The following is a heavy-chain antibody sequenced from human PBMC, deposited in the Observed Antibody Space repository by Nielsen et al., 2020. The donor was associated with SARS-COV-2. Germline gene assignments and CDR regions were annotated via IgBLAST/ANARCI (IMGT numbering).Heavy chain of an antibody. Sequence: ASVKVSCKASGYTFASYAMHWVRQAPGQRLEWMGWINAGNGNTKYSQKFQGRVTITRDTSASTAYMELSSLRSEDTAVYYCARGGLPSSTSGDAFDIWGQGTMVTVSS. CDR2: INAGNGNT. J-gene: IGHJ3*02. D-gene: IGHD2-2*01. CDR1: GYTFASYA. CDR3: ARGGLPSSTSGDAFDI. V-gene: IGHV1-3*01.